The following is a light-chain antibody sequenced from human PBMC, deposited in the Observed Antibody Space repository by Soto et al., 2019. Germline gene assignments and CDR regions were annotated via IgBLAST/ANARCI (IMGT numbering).Light chain of an antibody. CDR1: SSNIGSNH. CDR2: RSD. V-gene: IGLV1-47*01. J-gene: IGLJ2*01. Sequence: QSVLTQPPSASGTPGQRVTISCSGSSSNIGSNHVYWYQQFPGMAPKLLMYRSDQRPTGVSDRFSGSKSGTSASLAISGLRSDDEADYYCSALDDILSGVVFGGGTKVTVL. CDR3: SALDDILSGVV.